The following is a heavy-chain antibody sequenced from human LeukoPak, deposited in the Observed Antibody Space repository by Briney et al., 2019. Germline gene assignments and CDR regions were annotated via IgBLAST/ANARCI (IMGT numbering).Heavy chain of an antibody. Sequence: GGSLRLSCAASGFIFSSYAMSWVRQAPGKGLEWVSGISGSGGTYYADSVKGRFTISRDNSKNTLYVQMNSLRAEDTAVYYCAKNRGDYDPEYFQHWGQGTLVTVSS. V-gene: IGHV3-23*01. J-gene: IGHJ1*01. CDR1: GFIFSSYA. CDR3: AKNRGDYDPEYFQH. D-gene: IGHD4-17*01. CDR2: ISGSGGT.